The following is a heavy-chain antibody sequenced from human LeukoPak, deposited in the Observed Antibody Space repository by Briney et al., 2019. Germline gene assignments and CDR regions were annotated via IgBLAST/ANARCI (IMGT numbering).Heavy chain of an antibody. V-gene: IGHV3-48*03. CDR2: INSSGSTI. D-gene: IGHD6-19*01. CDR1: GFTFSSYE. J-gene: IGHJ4*02. CDR3: ARAEKYSSGWVDY. Sequence: GGSLRLSCAASGFTFSSYEMNWVRQAPGKGLEWVSYINSSGSTIYYADSVKGRFTISRDNAKNSLYLQMNSLRAEDTAVYYCARAEKYSSGWVDYWGQGTLVTVSS.